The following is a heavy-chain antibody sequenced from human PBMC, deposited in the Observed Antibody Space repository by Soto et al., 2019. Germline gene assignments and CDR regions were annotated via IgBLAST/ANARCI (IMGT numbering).Heavy chain of an antibody. CDR2: ISGSGGST. Sequence: PGGSLRLSCAASGFTFSSYAMSWVRQAPGKGLEWVSAISGSGGSTYYADSVKGRFTISRDNSKNTLYLQMNSLRAEDTAVYYCAKAGYCSGGSCYSPFDYWGQGTLVTVSS. D-gene: IGHD2-15*01. J-gene: IGHJ4*02. CDR3: AKAGYCSGGSCYSPFDY. CDR1: GFTFSSYA. V-gene: IGHV3-23*01.